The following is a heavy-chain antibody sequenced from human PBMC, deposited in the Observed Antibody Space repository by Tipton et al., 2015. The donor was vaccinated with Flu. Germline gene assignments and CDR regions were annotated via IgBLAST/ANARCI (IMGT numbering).Heavy chain of an antibody. D-gene: IGHD2-2*01. CDR3: ARSSCSSTSCYQEFDP. J-gene: IGHJ5*02. V-gene: IGHV1-2*02. CDR2: INPNSGGT. Sequence: QLVQSGAEVKKPGASVKVSCKASGYTFTGYYMHWVRQAPGQGLEWMGWINPNSGGTNYAQKFQGRVTMTRDTSISTAYMELSRLRSDDTAVYYCARSSCSSTSCYQEFDPWGQGTLVTVSS. CDR1: GYTFTGYY.